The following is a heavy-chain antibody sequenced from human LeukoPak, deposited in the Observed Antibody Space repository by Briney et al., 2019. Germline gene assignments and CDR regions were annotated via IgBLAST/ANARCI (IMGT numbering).Heavy chain of an antibody. CDR3: ARGGRTYYYDSSGQT. D-gene: IGHD3-22*01. J-gene: IGHJ5*02. CDR1: GGSISSYY. CDR2: VYTSGST. Sequence: PSETLSLTCTVSGGSISSYYWSWIRQPAGTGLEWIGRVYTSGSTNYNPSLKSRVTMSVDTSKNQFSLKLSSVTAADTAVYYCARGGRTYYYDSSGQTWGQGTLVTVSS. V-gene: IGHV4-4*07.